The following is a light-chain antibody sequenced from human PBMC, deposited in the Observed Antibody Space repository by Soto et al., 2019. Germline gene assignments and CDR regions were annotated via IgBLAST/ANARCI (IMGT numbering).Light chain of an antibody. CDR2: GVN. J-gene: IGLJ2*01. CDR1: SSDIGRYNY. CDR3: ASYTSTTTLVV. V-gene: IGLV2-14*01. Sequence: QSALTQPASVSGSPGQSITISCTGTSSDIGRYNYVSWYQQHPGKAPRLVISGVNKRPSVISNRFSGSKSGNTASLTISGLQADDEAIYYCASYTSTTTLVVFGGGTKLTVL.